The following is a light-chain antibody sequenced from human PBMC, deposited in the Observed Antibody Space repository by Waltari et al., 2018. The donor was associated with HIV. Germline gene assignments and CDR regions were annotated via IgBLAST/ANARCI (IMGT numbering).Light chain of an antibody. Sequence: QPVVTQEPSMTVPPGGTVTLTCPSSTGAATTTHYPNWLQQKPGQAPTALIYSTSNKHSWTPARFSGSLLGGSAALTLSAVQPEDEADYYCLLYYGAVWVFGGGTKLTVL. CDR1: TGAATTTHY. J-gene: IGLJ3*02. CDR2: STS. CDR3: LLYYGAVWV. V-gene: IGLV7-43*01.